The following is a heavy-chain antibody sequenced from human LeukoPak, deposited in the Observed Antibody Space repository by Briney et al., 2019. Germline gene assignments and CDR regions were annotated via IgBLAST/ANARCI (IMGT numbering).Heavy chain of an antibody. D-gene: IGHD3-16*01. Sequence: SQTLSLTCAVSGGSISSGGYSWSWIRQPPGKGLEWIGYIYHSGSTYYNPSLKSRVTISVDRSKNQFSLKLSSVTAADTAVYYCARAAVGGLFDYWGQGTRVTVSS. V-gene: IGHV4-30-2*01. CDR3: ARAAVGGLFDY. CDR2: IYHSGST. J-gene: IGHJ4*02. CDR1: GGSISSGGYS.